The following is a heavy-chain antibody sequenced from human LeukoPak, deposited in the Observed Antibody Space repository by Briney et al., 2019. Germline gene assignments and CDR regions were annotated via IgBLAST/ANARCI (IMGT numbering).Heavy chain of an antibody. V-gene: IGHV3-21*01. CDR1: GFTFSSYS. CDR2: ISSSSSYI. J-gene: IGHJ3*02. D-gene: IGHD3-22*01. CDR3: ARAKRLTCYYDSSGPTGAFDI. Sequence: GGSLRLSCAASGFTFSSYSMNWVRQAPGKGLEWVSSISSSSSYIYYADSVKGRFTISRDNAKNSLYLQMNSLRAEDTAVYYCARAKRLTCYYDSSGPTGAFDIWGQGTMVTVSS.